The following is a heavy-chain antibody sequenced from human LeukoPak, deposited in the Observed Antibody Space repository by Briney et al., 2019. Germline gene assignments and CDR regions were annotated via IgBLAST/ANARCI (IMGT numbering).Heavy chain of an antibody. D-gene: IGHD2-15*01. J-gene: IGHJ5*02. V-gene: IGHV1-2*02. CDR3: ARVAATATLDWFDP. CDR2: FNPNNGGT. Sequence: ASVKVSCKASGYTFTDYYIHWVRQAPGQGLEWMGWFNPNNGGTSYAQKFQGRVTMTRDTSISTAYMELSRLISDDTAVYYCARVAATATLDWFDPWGQGTLVTVSS. CDR1: GYTFTDYY.